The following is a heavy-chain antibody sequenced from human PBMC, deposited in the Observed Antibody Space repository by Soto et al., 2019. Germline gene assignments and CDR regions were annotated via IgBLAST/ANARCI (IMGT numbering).Heavy chain of an antibody. D-gene: IGHD2-2*03. J-gene: IGHJ4*02. CDR3: ARVDGAY. CDR2: INPGNANT. Sequence: QVQLVQSRDEEKKPGASVKVSCTTSGYTFSSYAIHWVRQAPGQGLEWMGWINPGNANTKNSQKFQGRVTITSDTSASTAYMELSSLTSEDTAVYYCARVDGAYWGQGTLVTVSS. V-gene: IGHV1-3*05. CDR1: GYTFSSYA.